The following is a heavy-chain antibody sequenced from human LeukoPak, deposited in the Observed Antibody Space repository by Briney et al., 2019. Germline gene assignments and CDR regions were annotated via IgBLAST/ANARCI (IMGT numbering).Heavy chain of an antibody. V-gene: IGHV3-23*01. CDR2: ISGSGGST. J-gene: IGHJ4*02. CDR3: AKDLYDYYDSSGYYYEPYFDY. CDR1: GFTFSSYG. D-gene: IGHD3-22*01. Sequence: PGGSLRLSCAASGFTFSSYGMHWVRQAPGKGLEWVSAISGSGGSTYYADSVKGRFTISRDNSKSTLYLQMNSLRAEDTAVYYCAKDLYDYYDSSGYYYEPYFDYWGQGTLVTVSS.